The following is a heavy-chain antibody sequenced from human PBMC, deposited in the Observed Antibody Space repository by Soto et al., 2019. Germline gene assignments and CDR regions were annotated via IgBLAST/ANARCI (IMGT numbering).Heavy chain of an antibody. V-gene: IGHV3-23*01. D-gene: IGHD6-13*01. CDR2: ITGSSGDI. CDR1: GFTFSSYG. CDR3: AKRPLTAAGFDY. J-gene: IGHJ4*02. Sequence: GGSLRLSCAASGFTFSSYGMSWVRQAPGKGLEWVSVITGSSGDIYFVDSVKGRFTISRDNSKNTVYLQMNSLRAEYTAVYYCAKRPLTAAGFDYWGQGTLVTVSS.